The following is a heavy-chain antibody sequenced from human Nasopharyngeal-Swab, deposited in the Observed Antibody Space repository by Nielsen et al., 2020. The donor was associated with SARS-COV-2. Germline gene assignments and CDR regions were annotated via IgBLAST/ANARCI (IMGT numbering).Heavy chain of an antibody. D-gene: IGHD3-22*01. Sequence: GESLKISCAASGFTFSDSYMSWIRQAPGKGLEWVAVISHDGSNKYYADSVKGRFTISRDNSKNTLYLQMNSLRAEDTAVYYCAKDHLDSSGYYYFYYYYGMDVWGQGTTVTVSS. CDR2: ISHDGSNK. J-gene: IGHJ6*02. CDR1: GFTFSDSY. CDR3: AKDHLDSSGYYYFYYYYGMDV. V-gene: IGHV3-30*18.